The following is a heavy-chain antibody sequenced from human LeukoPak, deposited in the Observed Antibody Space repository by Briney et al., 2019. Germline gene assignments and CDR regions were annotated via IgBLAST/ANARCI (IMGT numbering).Heavy chain of an antibody. V-gene: IGHV4-4*07. Sequence: SETLSLTCTVSGGSISSYYWSWIRQPAGKGLEWIGRIYTSGSTNYNPSLKSRVTISVDTSKNQFSLKMSSVTAADTAVYYCARGGVVGATLTDYFDYWGQGTLVTVSS. J-gene: IGHJ4*02. CDR2: IYTSGST. CDR1: GGSISSYY. D-gene: IGHD1-26*01. CDR3: ARGGVVGATLTDYFDY.